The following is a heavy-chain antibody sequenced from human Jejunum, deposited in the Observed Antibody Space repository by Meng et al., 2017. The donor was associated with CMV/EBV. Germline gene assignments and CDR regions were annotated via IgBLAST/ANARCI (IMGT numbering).Heavy chain of an antibody. D-gene: IGHD1-26*01. Sequence: GFTFRGYAMGWVHQAPGKGLEWVSVIYSTGTSTYYAGSVKGRFTISRDNSKDTLYLQMNSLRAEDTAIYYCAKDTRVGAWGAFDYWGQGTLVTVSS. CDR3: AKDTRVGAWGAFDY. CDR1: GFTFRGYA. V-gene: IGHV3-23*03. J-gene: IGHJ4*02. CDR2: IYSTGTST.